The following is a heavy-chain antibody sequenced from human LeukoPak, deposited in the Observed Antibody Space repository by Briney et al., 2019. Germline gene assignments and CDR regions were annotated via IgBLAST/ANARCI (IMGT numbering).Heavy chain of an antibody. D-gene: IGHD3-10*01. Sequence: ASVKVSCKASGYTFTGYYMHWVRQAPGQGREWMGWINPNSCGTNYAQKFQGRVTMTRDTSISTAYMELSRLRSDDTAVYYCAREKPSITMVRGDIFDYWGQGTLVTVSS. V-gene: IGHV1-2*02. CDR2: INPNSCGT. J-gene: IGHJ4*02. CDR1: GYTFTGYY. CDR3: AREKPSITMVRGDIFDY.